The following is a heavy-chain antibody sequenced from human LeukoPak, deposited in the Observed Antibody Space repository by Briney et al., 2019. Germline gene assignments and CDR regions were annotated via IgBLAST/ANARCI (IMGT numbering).Heavy chain of an antibody. CDR1: GYIFTSYD. Sequence: ASVKVSCKTSGYIFTSYDINWVRQAPGQGLEWMGWMNPNSRNTGYAQKFRGRVTMTGDTSINTAYMYLSSLRAEDTAVYYCAREPSGIYDTNSFDIWGQGTMVTVSS. V-gene: IGHV1-8*01. D-gene: IGHD1-26*01. J-gene: IGHJ3*02. CDR2: MNPNSRNT. CDR3: AREPSGIYDTNSFDI.